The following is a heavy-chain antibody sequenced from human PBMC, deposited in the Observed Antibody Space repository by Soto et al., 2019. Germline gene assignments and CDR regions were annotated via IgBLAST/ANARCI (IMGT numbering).Heavy chain of an antibody. CDR3: AKEHCYDSSGSPGLYAFDI. D-gene: IGHD3-22*01. CDR2: ISYDGSNK. V-gene: IGHV3-30*18. CDR1: GFTFSSYG. Sequence: PGGSLRLSCAASGFTFSSYGRHWVRQAPGKGLERVAVISYDGSNKYYADSVKGRFTISRDNSKNTLYLQMNSLRAEDTAVYYCAKEHCYDSSGSPGLYAFDIWGQGTMVTVSS. J-gene: IGHJ3*02.